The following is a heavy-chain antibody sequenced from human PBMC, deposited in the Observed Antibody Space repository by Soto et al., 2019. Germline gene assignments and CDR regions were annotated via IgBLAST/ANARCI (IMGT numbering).Heavy chain of an antibody. CDR3: AKDRPRRNSGYFSDY. CDR2: VSASGLNT. D-gene: IGHD1-7*01. V-gene: IGHV3-23*01. Sequence: EVQLLESGGKLVQPGGSLTLSCAASGFTFSTYAMAWVRQAPGKGLEWVSGVSASGLNTDYADPVKGRFYISRDNSKKTVSLPRNSLRAEDTALYSCAKDRPRRNSGYFSDYWGPGTAVTVSS. J-gene: IGHJ4*02. CDR1: GFTFSTYA.